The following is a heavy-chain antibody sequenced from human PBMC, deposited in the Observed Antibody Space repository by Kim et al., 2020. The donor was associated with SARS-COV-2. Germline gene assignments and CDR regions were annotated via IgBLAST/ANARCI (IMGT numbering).Heavy chain of an antibody. V-gene: IGHV3-21*01. CDR1: GFTFSSYS. Sequence: GGSLRLSCAASGFTFSSYSMNWVRQAPGKGLEWVSSISSSSSYIYYADSVKGRFTISRDNAKNSLYLQMNSLRAEDTAVYYCARDRAVLRYFDWTLGSYGMDVWGQGTTVTVSS. J-gene: IGHJ6*02. CDR3: ARDRAVLRYFDWTLGSYGMDV. CDR2: ISSSSSYI. D-gene: IGHD3-9*01.